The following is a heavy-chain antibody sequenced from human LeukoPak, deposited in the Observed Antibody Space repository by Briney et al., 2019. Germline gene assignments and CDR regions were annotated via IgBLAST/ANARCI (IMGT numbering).Heavy chain of an antibody. CDR2: INPSGGST. Sequence: ASVKVSCKASGYTFTSYYMHWVRQAPGQGLEWMGIINPSGGSTSYAQKFQGRVTMTRDTSTSTVYMELSSLRSEDTAVYYCARERGIAAAGFLGYFQHWGQGTLVTVS. D-gene: IGHD6-13*01. J-gene: IGHJ1*01. V-gene: IGHV1-46*01. CDR3: ARERGIAAAGFLGYFQH. CDR1: GYTFTSYY.